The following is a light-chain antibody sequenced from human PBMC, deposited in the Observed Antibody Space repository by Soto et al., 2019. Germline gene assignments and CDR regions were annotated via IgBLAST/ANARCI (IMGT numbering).Light chain of an antibody. J-gene: IGLJ1*01. CDR2: GNT. CDR1: SSNIGAGYD. V-gene: IGLV1-40*01. Sequence: QSVLTQPPSVSGAPGQRVTISCTGSSSNIGAGYDVHWYQQLPGTAPKLLIYGNTNRPSGVPDRFSGSRSGTSASLAITGLQAEDDGDYSCQSYDSSLSGSSVLGPGTKVT. CDR3: QSYDSSLSGSSV.